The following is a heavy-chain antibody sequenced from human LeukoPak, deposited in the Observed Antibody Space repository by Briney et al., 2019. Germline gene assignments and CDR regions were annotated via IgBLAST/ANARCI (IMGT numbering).Heavy chain of an antibody. Sequence: ASVKVSCKASGYTFTSYAMNWVRQAPGQGLEWMGWINTNTGNPTYAQGFTGRFVFSLDTSVSTAYLQISSLKAEDTAVYYCAREAPEYYDSSGYHDYWGQGTLVTVSS. CDR2: INTNTGNP. CDR1: GYTFTSYA. D-gene: IGHD3-22*01. CDR3: AREAPEYYDSSGYHDY. V-gene: IGHV7-4-1*02. J-gene: IGHJ4*02.